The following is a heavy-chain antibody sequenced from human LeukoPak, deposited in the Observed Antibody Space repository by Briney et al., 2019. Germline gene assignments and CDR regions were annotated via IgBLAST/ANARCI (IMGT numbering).Heavy chain of an antibody. CDR1: GGTFSSYA. CDR2: IIPIFGTA. D-gene: IGHD6-19*01. CDR3: ARATIAVAGSFDY. V-gene: IGHV1-69*05. Sequence: SVKVSCKASGGTFSSYAISRVRQAPGQGLEWMGRIIPIFGTANYAQKFQGRVTITTDESTSTAYMELSSLRSEDTAVYYCARATIAVAGSFDYWGQGTLVTVSS. J-gene: IGHJ4*02.